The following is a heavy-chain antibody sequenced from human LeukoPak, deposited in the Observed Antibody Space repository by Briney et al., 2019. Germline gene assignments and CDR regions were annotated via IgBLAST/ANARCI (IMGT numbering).Heavy chain of an antibody. CDR2: INPSGGST. Sequence: ASVKVSCKASGYTFTSYYMHWVRQAPGQGLEWMGIINPSGGSTSCAQKFQGRVTMTRDTSTSTVYMELSSLRSEDTAVYYCARGHCSSTSCYESDAFDIWGQGTMVTVSS. CDR3: ARGHCSSTSCYESDAFDI. V-gene: IGHV1-46*01. CDR1: GYTFTSYY. D-gene: IGHD2-2*01. J-gene: IGHJ3*02.